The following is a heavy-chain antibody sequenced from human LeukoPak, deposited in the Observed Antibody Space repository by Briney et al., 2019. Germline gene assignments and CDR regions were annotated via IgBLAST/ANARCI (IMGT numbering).Heavy chain of an antibody. V-gene: IGHV4-4*02. D-gene: IGHD3-3*02. CDR1: GASINSPNW. CDR3: ARLADC. CDR2: VYHSGST. J-gene: IGHJ4*02. Sequence: PSETLSLTCAASGASINSPNWWTWVRQPPGKGLEWIGEVYHSGSTRYNPSLKSRVTVSMDKSKNQFSLSLTSVTAADTAVYYCARLADCWGPGTLVTVSS.